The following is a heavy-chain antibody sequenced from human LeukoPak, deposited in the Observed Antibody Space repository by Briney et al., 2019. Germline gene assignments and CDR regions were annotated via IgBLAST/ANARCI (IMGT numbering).Heavy chain of an antibody. CDR1: GYTFTGYY. Sequence: ASVKVSCKASGYTFTGYYMHWVRQVPGQGLEWMGRINPNSGGTSYAQKFQGRVTMTRDTSISTAYMELSRLRSDDTAVYYCARDPPQAMVRGVGYDYWGQGTLVTVSS. J-gene: IGHJ4*02. CDR3: ARDPPQAMVRGVGYDY. CDR2: INPNSGGT. V-gene: IGHV1-2*06. D-gene: IGHD3-10*01.